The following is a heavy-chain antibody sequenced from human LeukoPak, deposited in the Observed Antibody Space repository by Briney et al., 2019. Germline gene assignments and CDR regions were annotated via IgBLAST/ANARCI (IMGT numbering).Heavy chain of an antibody. CDR2: ISSSGSTI. D-gene: IGHD3-10*01. J-gene: IGHJ5*02. V-gene: IGHV3-48*03. CDR3: ATLWFGEPSFDP. CDR1: GFTFSSYE. Sequence: GGSLRLSCAASGFTFSSYEMNWVRQAPGKGLEWVSYISSSGSTIYYADSVKGRFTISRDNAKNSLYLQMNSLRAEDTAVYYCATLWFGEPSFDPWGQGTPVTVSS.